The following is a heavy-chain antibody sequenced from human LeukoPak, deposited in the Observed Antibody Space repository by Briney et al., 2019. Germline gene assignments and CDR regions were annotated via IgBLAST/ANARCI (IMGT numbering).Heavy chain of an antibody. V-gene: IGHV1-46*01. CDR3: ARGRTVTNDFDL. D-gene: IGHD4-17*01. CDR1: GYTFTGYY. J-gene: IGHJ2*01. CDR2: FNPSGDTT. Sequence: GASVKVSCKASGYTFTGYYMHWVRQAPGQGLEWVGIFNPSGDTTSYAQKFQGRVTMTRDTSTSTVYMELSSLRSEDTALYYCARGRTVTNDFDLWGRGTLVTVSS.